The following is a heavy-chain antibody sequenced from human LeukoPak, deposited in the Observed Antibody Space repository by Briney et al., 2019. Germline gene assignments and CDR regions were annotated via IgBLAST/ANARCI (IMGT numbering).Heavy chain of an antibody. V-gene: IGHV3-23*01. CDR3: AKLISGCSSTSCYMGYFQH. D-gene: IGHD2-2*02. CDR1: GFTFSSYA. J-gene: IGHJ1*01. CDR2: ISGSGGST. Sequence: GGSLRLSYAASGFTFSSYAMSWVRQAQGKGLEWVSAISGSGGSTYYADSVKGRFTISRDNSKNTLYLQMNSLRAEDTAVYYCAKLISGCSSTSCYMGYFQHWGQGTLVTVSS.